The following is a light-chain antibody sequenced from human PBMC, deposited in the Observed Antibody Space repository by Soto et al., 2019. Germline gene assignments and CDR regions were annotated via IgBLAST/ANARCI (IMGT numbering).Light chain of an antibody. CDR1: SSNVGGYT. V-gene: IGLV1-44*01. J-gene: IGLJ2*01. CDR3: AAWDDSLNGPV. CDR2: RIS. Sequence: QSVLTQPPSASGTPGQRVTISCSGSSSNVGGYTVDWYQQVPGTAPKLLIYRISQRPSGVPDRFSGSKSGTSDSLAISGLQSEDEADYYCAAWDDSLNGPVFGGGTKLTVL.